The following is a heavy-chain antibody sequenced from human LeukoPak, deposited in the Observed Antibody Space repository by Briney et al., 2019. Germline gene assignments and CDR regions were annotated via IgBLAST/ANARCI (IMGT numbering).Heavy chain of an antibody. D-gene: IGHD3-10*01. CDR3: ATAYYYGSGNPLDY. CDR2: FDPEDGET. Sequence: ASVKVSCKVSGYTLTELSMHWVRQAPGKGLEWMGGFDPEDGETIYAQKFQGRVTMTEDTSTDTAYMELSSLRSEDTAVYYCATAYYYGSGNPLDYWGQGTLVTVSS. V-gene: IGHV1-24*01. CDR1: GYTLTELS. J-gene: IGHJ4*02.